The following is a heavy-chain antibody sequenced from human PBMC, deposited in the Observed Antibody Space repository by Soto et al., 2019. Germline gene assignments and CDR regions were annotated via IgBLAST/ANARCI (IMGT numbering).Heavy chain of an antibody. CDR2: IVVGSGTK. CDR1: GFTFTSSA. CDR3: AACLIGVGGMEV. V-gene: IGHV1-58*01. J-gene: IGHJ6*04. Sequence: SVNVSLKDYGFTFTSSAVRWLLHARRQRLEWRGYIVVGSGTKKYAKQFQKRVTINMAMSPITAYMHLSSRRSEETAVYYCAACLIGVGGMEVWGEGTTVTVSS. D-gene: IGHD3-22*01.